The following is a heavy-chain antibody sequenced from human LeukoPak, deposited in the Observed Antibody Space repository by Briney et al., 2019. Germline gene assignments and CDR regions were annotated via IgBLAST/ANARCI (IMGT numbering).Heavy chain of an antibody. CDR2: IYYSGST. Sequence: SETLSLTCTVSGGSISSYYWSWIRQPPGKGLEWIGRIYYSGSTYYNPSLKSRVTISVDTSNNQFSLNVSSVTAADTAVYYCARKGWSYGDVPSWGQGTLVTVSS. V-gene: IGHV4-59*04. CDR1: GGSISSYY. D-gene: IGHD4-17*01. J-gene: IGHJ4*02. CDR3: ARKGWSYGDVPS.